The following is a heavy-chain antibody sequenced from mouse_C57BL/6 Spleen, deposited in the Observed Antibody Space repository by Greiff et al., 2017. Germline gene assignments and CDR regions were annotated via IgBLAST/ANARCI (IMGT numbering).Heavy chain of an antibody. D-gene: IGHD2-3*01. CDR1: AYSITSGYD. V-gene: IGHV3-1*01. Sequence: EVKVVESAPCMVKPSQSLSLTCTVTAYSITSGYDWHWIRHFPGNKLEWMGYISYSGSTNYNPSLKSRISITHDTSKNHFFLKLNSVTTEDTATYYCAIDDSDFGAFAYRGPAALVTASA. CDR2: ISYSGST. J-gene: IGHJ3*01. CDR3: AIDDSDFGAFAY.